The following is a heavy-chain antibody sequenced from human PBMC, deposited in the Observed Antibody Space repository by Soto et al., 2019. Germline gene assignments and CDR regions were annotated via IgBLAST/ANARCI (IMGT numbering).Heavy chain of an antibody. Sequence: GGSLRLSCAASGFTFSSYAMSWVRQAPGKGLEWVSSISGSGGGTYYADSVRGRFTFSRDNSKNTLYLQMNSLRAEDTAVYYCAKFGMATTKRSPPYYIDYWGQGALVTVSS. CDR2: ISGSGGGT. CDR1: GFTFSSYA. CDR3: AKFGMATTKRSPPYYIDY. D-gene: IGHD1-1*01. J-gene: IGHJ4*02. V-gene: IGHV3-23*01.